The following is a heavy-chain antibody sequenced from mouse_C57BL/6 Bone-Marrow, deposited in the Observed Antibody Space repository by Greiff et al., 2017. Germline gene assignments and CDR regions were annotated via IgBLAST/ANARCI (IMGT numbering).Heavy chain of an antibody. V-gene: IGHV1-85*01. CDR2: IYPRDGST. CDR3: ARLEFDGSSGDWYFDV. J-gene: IGHJ1*03. Sequence: QVQLKQSGPELVKPGASVKLSCKASGYTFTSYDINWVKQRPGQGLEWIGWIYPRDGSTKSNEKFKGKATLTVDPSSSTAYMELHSLTSEDSAVYFCARLEFDGSSGDWYFDVWGTGTTVTVSS. CDR1: GYTFTSYD. D-gene: IGHD1-1*01.